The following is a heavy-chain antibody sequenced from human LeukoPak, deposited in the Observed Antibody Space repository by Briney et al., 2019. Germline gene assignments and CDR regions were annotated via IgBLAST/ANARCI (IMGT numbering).Heavy chain of an antibody. CDR2: IYTSGST. CDR1: GGSISSYY. D-gene: IGHD2-15*01. Sequence: SETLSLTCTVSGGSISSYYWSWIRQPAGKGLEWIGRIYTSGSTNYNPSLKSRLTMSVDTSKNQFSMNLTSVTAADTAVYYCARGDKPGQGFDYWGQGTLVTVSS. J-gene: IGHJ4*02. CDR3: ARGDKPGQGFDY. V-gene: IGHV4-4*07.